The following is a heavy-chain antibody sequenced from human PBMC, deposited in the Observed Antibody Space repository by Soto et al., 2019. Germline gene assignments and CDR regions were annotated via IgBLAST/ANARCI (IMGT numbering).Heavy chain of an antibody. V-gene: IGHV1-3*01. CDR2: INAGNGNT. J-gene: IGHJ4*02. Sequence: QVQLVQSGAEVKKPGASVKVSCKASGYTFTSYAMHWVRQAPGQRLEWMGWINAGNGNTKYSQKFQGRVTITRDTSASTAYMELSSLRSEDTAVYYGARDRYDFWSGEPQYYFDYWGQGTLVTVSS. CDR1: GYTFTSYA. CDR3: ARDRYDFWSGEPQYYFDY. D-gene: IGHD3-3*01.